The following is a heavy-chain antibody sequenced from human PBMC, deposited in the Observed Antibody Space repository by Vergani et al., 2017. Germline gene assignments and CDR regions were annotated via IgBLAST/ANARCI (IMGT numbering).Heavy chain of an antibody. CDR3: ARDLRRELLAFDI. D-gene: IGHD1-26*01. CDR1: GFTFSSYS. V-gene: IGHV3-21*01. CDR2: ISSSSSYI. Sequence: EVQLVESGGGLVKPGGSLRLSCAASGFTFSSYSMNWVRQAPGKGLEWVSSISSSSSYIYYADSVKGRFTISRDNAKNSLYLKMNSLRAEDTAVYYCARDLRRELLAFDIWGQGTMVTVSS. J-gene: IGHJ3*02.